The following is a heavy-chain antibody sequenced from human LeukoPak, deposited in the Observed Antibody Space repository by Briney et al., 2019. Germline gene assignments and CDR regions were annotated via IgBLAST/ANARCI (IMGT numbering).Heavy chain of an antibody. V-gene: IGHV3-73*01. CDR3: TRPWEVLHYDAFDI. J-gene: IGHJ3*02. CDR1: VFTLSGSA. CDR2: IISKANRYAT. D-gene: IGHD1-26*01. Sequence: GGSLRLSCAASVFTLSGSAMHCVRHASEKGLEWVGRIISKANRYATAYAASVKGRFTISRDDTKNTEYMQMSSPKTAETAVYYCTRPWEVLHYDAFDIWGQGTMITVSS.